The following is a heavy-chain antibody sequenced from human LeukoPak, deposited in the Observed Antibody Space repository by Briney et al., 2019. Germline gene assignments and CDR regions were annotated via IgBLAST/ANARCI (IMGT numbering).Heavy chain of an antibody. J-gene: IGHJ4*02. Sequence: SETLSLTCTVSGGSSSISSYYWSWIRQPAGKGLEWIGRIYTSGSTNYNPSLKSRVTMSVDTSKNQFSLKLSSVTAADTAVYYCARESGSYFPFDYWGQGTLVTVSS. CDR1: GGSSSISSYY. V-gene: IGHV4-4*07. CDR3: ARESGSYFPFDY. CDR2: IYTSGST. D-gene: IGHD1-26*01.